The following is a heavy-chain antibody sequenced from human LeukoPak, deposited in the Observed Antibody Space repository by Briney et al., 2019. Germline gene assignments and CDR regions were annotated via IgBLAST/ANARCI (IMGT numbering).Heavy chain of an antibody. J-gene: IGHJ4*02. CDR1: GFTFSSYW. Sequence: GGSLRLSCAASGFTFSSYWMHWVRQAPGKGLVWVSRINSDGSSTSYADSVKGRFTISRDNAKNTLYLQMNSLRAEDTAVYYCARVELYSSGWYPFWDYWGQGTLVTVSS. CDR3: ARVELYSSGWYPFWDY. V-gene: IGHV3-74*01. CDR2: INSDGSST. D-gene: IGHD6-19*01.